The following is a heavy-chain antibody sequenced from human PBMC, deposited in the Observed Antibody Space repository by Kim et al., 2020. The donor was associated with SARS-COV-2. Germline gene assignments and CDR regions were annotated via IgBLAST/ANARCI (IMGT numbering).Heavy chain of an antibody. J-gene: IGHJ6*04. Sequence: GGSLRLSCAASGFTFSSYAMSWVRQAPGKGLEWVSAISGSGGSTYYADSVKGRFTISRDNSKNTLYLQMNSLRAEDTAVYYCAKVNSRALGERSRNEMDVWGKGTPVTVSS. CDR1: GFTFSSYA. CDR3: AKVNSRALGERSRNEMDV. D-gene: IGHD3-16*01. CDR2: ISGSGGST. V-gene: IGHV3-23*01.